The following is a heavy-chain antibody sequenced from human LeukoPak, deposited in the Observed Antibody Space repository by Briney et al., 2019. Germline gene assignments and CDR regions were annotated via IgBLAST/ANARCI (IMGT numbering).Heavy chain of an antibody. CDR3: AQDKCRSGRTRWFDC. J-gene: IGHJ5*01. Sequence: PGGSLRLSCAASGFTFSSYAMSWVRQAPGKGLEWVSAISGSGGSTYYADSVKGRFTISRDNSKNTLYLQMNSLRAEDTAVYYCAQDKCRSGRTRWFDCWREASLLTDCS. CDR2: ISGSGGST. V-gene: IGHV3-23*01. D-gene: IGHD1-1*01. CDR1: GFTFSSYA.